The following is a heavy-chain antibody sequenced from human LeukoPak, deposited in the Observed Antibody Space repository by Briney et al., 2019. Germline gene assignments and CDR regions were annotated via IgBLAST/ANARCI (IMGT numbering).Heavy chain of an antibody. V-gene: IGHV3-23*01. D-gene: IGHD1-26*01. Sequence: PGGSLRLSCAASGFTFSSYAMSWVRQAPGKGLEWVSAISGSGGSTHYADSVKGRFTISRDNSKNTLYLQMNSLRAEDTAVYYCAKVGKEWELSYYFDYWGQGTLVTVSS. CDR1: GFTFSSYA. CDR2: ISGSGGST. J-gene: IGHJ4*02. CDR3: AKVGKEWELSYYFDY.